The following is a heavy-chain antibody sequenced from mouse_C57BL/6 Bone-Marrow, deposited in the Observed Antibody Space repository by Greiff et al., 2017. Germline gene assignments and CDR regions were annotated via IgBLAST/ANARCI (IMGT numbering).Heavy chain of an antibody. V-gene: IGHV1-4*01. CDR2: INPSSGYT. J-gene: IGHJ1*03. D-gene: IGHD1-1*01. Sequence: QVQLQQSGAELARPGASVKMSCKASGYTFTSYTMYWVKQRPGQGLEWIGYINPSSGYTKYNQKFKDKATLSEDKSSSTAYMQMSSLTSEDSAVYYCARWTSDYGSRSWYFDVWGTGTTVTVSS. CDR1: GYTFTSYT. CDR3: ARWTSDYGSRSWYFDV.